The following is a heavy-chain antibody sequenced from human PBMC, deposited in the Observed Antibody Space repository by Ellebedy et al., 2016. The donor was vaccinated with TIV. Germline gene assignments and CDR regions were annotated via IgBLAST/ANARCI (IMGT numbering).Heavy chain of an antibody. J-gene: IGHJ4*02. V-gene: IGHV2-70*18. CDR3: ARSRITNDNGDYYAD. CDR2: IDWDDDV. Sequence: TWVRQPPGKALEWLALIDWDDDVFYNTSLETRLSISKDTSKNQVVLTMTNMDPVDTATYYCARSRITNDNGDYYADWGQGTLVTVSS. D-gene: IGHD4-17*01.